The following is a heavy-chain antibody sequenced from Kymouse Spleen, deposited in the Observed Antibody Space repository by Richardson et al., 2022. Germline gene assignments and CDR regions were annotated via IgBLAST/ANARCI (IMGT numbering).Heavy chain of an antibody. CDR2: MNPNSGNT. CDR3: AREKDYDILTGYYGAGTFFDY. D-gene: IGHD3-9*01. J-gene: IGHJ4*02. V-gene: IGHV1-8*01. Sequence: QVQLVQSGAEVKKPGASVKVSCKASGYTFTSYDINWVRQATGQGLEWMGWMNPNSGNTGYAQKFQGRVTMTRNTSISTAYMELSSLRSEDTAVYYCAREKDYDILTGYYGAGTFFDYWGQGTLVTVSS. CDR1: GYTFTSYD.